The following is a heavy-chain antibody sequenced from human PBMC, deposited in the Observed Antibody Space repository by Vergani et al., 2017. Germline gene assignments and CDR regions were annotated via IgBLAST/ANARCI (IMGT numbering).Heavy chain of an antibody. CDR3: ARNREAEGVVVVVTTKGHNWFDP. J-gene: IGHJ5*02. D-gene: IGHD2-15*01. CDR1: GFTFSDYY. CDR2: ISSSSSYT. V-gene: IGHV3-11*06. Sequence: QVQLVESGGGLVKPGGSLRLSCAASGFTFSDYYMSWIRQAPGKGLEWVSYISSSSSYTNYADSVKGRFTISRDNAKNSLYLQMNSLRAEDTAVYYCARNREAEGVVVVVTTKGHNWFDPWGQGTLVTVSS.